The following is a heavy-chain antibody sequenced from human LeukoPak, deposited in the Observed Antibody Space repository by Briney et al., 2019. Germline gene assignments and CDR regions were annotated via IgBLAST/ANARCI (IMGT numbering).Heavy chain of an antibody. Sequence: GASVKVSCKASGYTFTSYYMHWVRQAPGQGLEWMGIINPSGGSTSYAQKFQGRVTITADKSTSTAYMELSSLRSEDTAVYYCAYGDYSYWGQGTLVTVSS. D-gene: IGHD4-17*01. CDR3: AYGDYSY. J-gene: IGHJ4*02. CDR1: GYTFTSYY. V-gene: IGHV1-46*01. CDR2: INPSGGST.